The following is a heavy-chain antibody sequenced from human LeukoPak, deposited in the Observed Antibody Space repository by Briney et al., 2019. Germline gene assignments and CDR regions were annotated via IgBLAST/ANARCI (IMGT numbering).Heavy chain of an antibody. Sequence: GGSLRLSCAASGFTFSSYWMSWVRQAPGKGLEWVANIKQDGSEKYYVDSVKGRFTISRDNAKNSLYLQMNSLRAEDTAVYYCARDPRGYCSSTSCQGNAFDIWGQGTMVTVSS. CDR3: ARDPRGYCSSTSCQGNAFDI. V-gene: IGHV3-7*01. CDR2: IKQDGSEK. CDR1: GFTFSSYW. J-gene: IGHJ3*02. D-gene: IGHD2-2*01.